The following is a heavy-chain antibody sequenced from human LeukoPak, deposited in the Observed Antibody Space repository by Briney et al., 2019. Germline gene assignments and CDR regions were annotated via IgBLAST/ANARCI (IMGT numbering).Heavy chain of an antibody. J-gene: IGHJ4*02. CDR1: GFTFSSYA. CDR3: ARAGGDDYGDYYSYFDY. D-gene: IGHD4-17*01. Sequence: GGSLRLSCAASGFTFSSYAMHWVRQAPGKGLEWVAVISYVGSNKYYADSVKGRFTISRDNSKNTLYLQMNSLRAEDTAVYYCARAGGDDYGDYYSYFDYWGQGTLVTVSS. CDR2: ISYVGSNK. V-gene: IGHV3-30-3*01.